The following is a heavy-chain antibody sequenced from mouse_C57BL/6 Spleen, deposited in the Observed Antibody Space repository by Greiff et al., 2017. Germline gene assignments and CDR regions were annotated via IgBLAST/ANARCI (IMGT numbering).Heavy chain of an antibody. CDR3: ARFITTVVGGAMDY. J-gene: IGHJ4*01. CDR1: GYTFTSSG. D-gene: IGHD1-1*01. Sequence: VQLQQSGAELARPGASVKLSCKASGYTFTSSGISWVKQRTGQGLEWIGEIYPRSGNTYYNEKFKGKATLTADKSSSTAYMELRSLTSEDSAVYFCARFITTVVGGAMDYWGQGTSVTVSS. V-gene: IGHV1-81*01. CDR2: IYPRSGNT.